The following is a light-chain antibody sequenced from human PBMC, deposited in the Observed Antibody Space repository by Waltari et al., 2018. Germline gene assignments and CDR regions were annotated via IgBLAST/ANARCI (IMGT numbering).Light chain of an antibody. CDR3: QTWGTGIQV. CDR2: LNSDGSH. J-gene: IGLJ3*02. V-gene: IGLV4-69*01. Sequence: QLVLTQSPSASASLRASVRLTCSLSRGHRPSSIACHQKRPDRGPRYLMSLNSDGSHSKGDGIPDRFSGSTSGADHYLTISSLQSEDEADYYCQTWGTGIQVFGGGTKLTVL. CDR1: RGHRPSS.